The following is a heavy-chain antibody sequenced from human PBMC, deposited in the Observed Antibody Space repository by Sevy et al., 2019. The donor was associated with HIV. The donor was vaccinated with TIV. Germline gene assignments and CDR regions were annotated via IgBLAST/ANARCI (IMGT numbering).Heavy chain of an antibody. D-gene: IGHD1-7*01. CDR1: GFTFSDYY. Sequence: GGSLRLSCAASGFTFSDYYMSWIRQAPGKGLEWVSDISSGSTYTKYADSVKGRITISRDNAKNSLYLQMNSQRVEDTAVYYCARDRRNYAGQYFDYWGQGTLVTVSS. CDR3: ARDRRNYAGQYFDY. V-gene: IGHV3-11*06. CDR2: ISSGSTYT. J-gene: IGHJ4*02.